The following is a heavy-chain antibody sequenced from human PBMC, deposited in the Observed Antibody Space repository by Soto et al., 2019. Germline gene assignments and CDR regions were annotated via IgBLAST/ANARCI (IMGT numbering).Heavy chain of an antibody. CDR3: AKDRAEDTAMVNVYYFDY. D-gene: IGHD5-18*01. CDR2: ISYDGSNK. V-gene: IGHV3-30*18. Sequence: QVQLVESGGGVVQPGRSLRLSCAASGFTFSSYGMHWVRQAPGKGLEWVAVISYDGSNKYYADSVKGRFTISRDNSKNTLYLQMNSLRAEDTAVYYCAKDRAEDTAMVNVYYFDYWGQGTLVTVSS. CDR1: GFTFSSYG. J-gene: IGHJ4*02.